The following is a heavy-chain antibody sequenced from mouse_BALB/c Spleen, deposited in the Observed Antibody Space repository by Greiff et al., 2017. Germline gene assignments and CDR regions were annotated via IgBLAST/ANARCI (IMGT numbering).Heavy chain of an antibody. CDR1: GFNIKDYY. CDR2: IDPENGDT. Sequence: VQLQQSGAELVRSGASVKLSCTASGFNIKDYYMHWVKQRPEQGLEWIGWIDPENGDTEYAPKFQGKATMTADTSSNTAYLQLSSLTSEDTAVYYCNAPSTGTYFDYWGQGTTLTVSS. J-gene: IGHJ2*01. CDR3: NAPSTGTYFDY. D-gene: IGHD4-1*02. V-gene: IGHV14-4*02.